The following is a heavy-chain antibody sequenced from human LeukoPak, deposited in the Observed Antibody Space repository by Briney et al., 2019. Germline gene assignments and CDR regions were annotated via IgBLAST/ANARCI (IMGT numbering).Heavy chain of an antibody. CDR2: IYYSGST. CDR1: GGSISSYY. J-gene: IGHJ2*01. Sequence: SETLSLTCTVSGGSISSYYWSWIRQPPGKGLEWIGYIYYSGSTNYNPSLKSRVTISVDTSKNQFSLKLSSVTAADTAVYYCARDGALAAAGPKWYFDLWGRGTLVTVSS. V-gene: IGHV4-59*01. CDR3: ARDGALAAAGPKWYFDL. D-gene: IGHD6-13*01.